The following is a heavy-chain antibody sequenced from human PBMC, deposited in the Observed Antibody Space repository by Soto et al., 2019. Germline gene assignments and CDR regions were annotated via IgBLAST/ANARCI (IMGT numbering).Heavy chain of an antibody. Sequence: GGSLRLSCAASKFTFSNYWMTWVRQAPGKGLEWVANIKQDGSEKYYVDSVKGRFTISRDNAENSVDLQMNSLRVEDTAVYFCARILRSGMAGNAFDVWGRGTMVTVSS. D-gene: IGHD1-1*01. CDR1: KFTFSNYW. V-gene: IGHV3-7*01. J-gene: IGHJ3*01. CDR3: ARILRSGMAGNAFDV. CDR2: IKQDGSEK.